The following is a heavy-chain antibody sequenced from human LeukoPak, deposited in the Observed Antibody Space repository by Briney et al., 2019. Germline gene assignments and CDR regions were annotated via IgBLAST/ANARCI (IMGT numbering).Heavy chain of an antibody. CDR2: INSDGSST. CDR3: ARDLGWLQFPN. Sequence: GGSLRLSCAASGFTLSSYWMHWVRQAPGKGLVLVSRINSDGSSTSYADSVKGRFTISRDNAKNTLYLQMNSLRAEDTAVYYCARDLGWLQFPNWGQGTLVTVSS. V-gene: IGHV3-74*01. D-gene: IGHD5-24*01. CDR1: GFTLSSYW. J-gene: IGHJ4*02.